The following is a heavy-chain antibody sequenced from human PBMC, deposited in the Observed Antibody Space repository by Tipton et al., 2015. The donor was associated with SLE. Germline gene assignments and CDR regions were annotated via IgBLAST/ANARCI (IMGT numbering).Heavy chain of an antibody. J-gene: IGHJ4*02. CDR2: IDFSGTTT. CDR3: ARDPDVSYFYH. V-gene: IGHV3-48*03. D-gene: IGHD3-10*02. CDR1: GFTFRNYE. Sequence: SLRLSCAASGFTFRNYEMNWVRQAPGKGLEWLSYIDFSGTTTYYADSVKGRFTISRDNAENSVFLHMNSLRAEDTAVYYCARDPDVSYFYHWGQGTLVTVSS.